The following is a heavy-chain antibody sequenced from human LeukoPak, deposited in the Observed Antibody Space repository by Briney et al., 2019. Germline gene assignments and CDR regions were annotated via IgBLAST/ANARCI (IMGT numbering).Heavy chain of an antibody. D-gene: IGHD2-2*01. V-gene: IGHV4-31*03. CDR1: GGSISSGGYY. CDR3: ASGSTRYWYFDL. Sequence: SQTLSLTCTVSGGSISSGGYYWSWIRQHPGKGLEWIGYIYYSGSTYYNPSLKSRVTISVDTSKNQFSLKLSSVTAADTAVYYCASGSTRYWYFDLWGCGTLVTVSS. J-gene: IGHJ2*01. CDR2: IYYSGST.